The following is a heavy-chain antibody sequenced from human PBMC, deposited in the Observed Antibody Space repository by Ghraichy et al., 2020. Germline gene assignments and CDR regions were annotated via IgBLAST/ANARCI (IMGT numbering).Heavy chain of an antibody. CDR2: VYYSGST. CDR3: ARDDSRSHRVLEN. Sequence: SETLSLTCSVSGGSISSYFWTWIRQPPGKGLEWIGYVYYSGSTNYNPSLKGRVTMSVDASKNQFSLKLTSVSAADTAVYYCARDDSRSHRVLENWGQGILVTVSS. CDR1: GGSISSYF. V-gene: IGHV4-59*13. D-gene: IGHD3-10*01. J-gene: IGHJ4*02.